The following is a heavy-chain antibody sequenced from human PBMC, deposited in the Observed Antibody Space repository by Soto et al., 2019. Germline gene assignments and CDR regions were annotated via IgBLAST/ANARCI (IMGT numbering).Heavy chain of an antibody. J-gene: IGHJ4*02. Sequence: GGSLRLSCVGSGFNFRSYGMNWVRQAPGKGLEWVSSVSDTGGSTYYADSVKGRFSISRDNSKSTLYLQMNSLRAEDTALYYSAKRVLYSDSSPNFDYWGQGTLVTVSS. CDR3: AKRVLYSDSSPNFDY. CDR1: GFNFRSYG. V-gene: IGHV3-23*01. D-gene: IGHD1-26*01. CDR2: VSDTGGST.